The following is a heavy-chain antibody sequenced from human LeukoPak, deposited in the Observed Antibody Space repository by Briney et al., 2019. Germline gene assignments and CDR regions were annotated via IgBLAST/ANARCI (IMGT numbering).Heavy chain of an antibody. J-gene: IGHJ4*02. CDR2: TYYRSNWYN. Sequence: SQTLSLTCAISGDSVSSNSAGWNWIRQSPSRGLEWLGRTYYRSNWYNDYALSVKSRITIDPDTSKNQFSLHLNSVTPEGTAVYYCAREVAVAGPFDYWGQGILVTVSS. V-gene: IGHV6-1*01. CDR3: AREVAVAGPFDY. CDR1: GDSVSSNSAG. D-gene: IGHD6-19*01.